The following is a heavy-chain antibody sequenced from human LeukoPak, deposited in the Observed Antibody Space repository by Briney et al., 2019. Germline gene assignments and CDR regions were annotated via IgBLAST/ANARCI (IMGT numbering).Heavy chain of an antibody. CDR3: ARDGGGVSSWVSH. J-gene: IGHJ4*02. Sequence: GESLKISRKGSGYSFSSYWISWVRQMPGKGLEWMGMTDPGDSFTKYRPSLEGCVTISADKSLSTVYLQWSSLKASDTAIYYCARDGGGVSSWVSHWGQGTLVTVSS. V-gene: IGHV5-10-1*01. CDR2: TDPGDSFT. CDR1: GYSFSSYW. D-gene: IGHD2-8*02.